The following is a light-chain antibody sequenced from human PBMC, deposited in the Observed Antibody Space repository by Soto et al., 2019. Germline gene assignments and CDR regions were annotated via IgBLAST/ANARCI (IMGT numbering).Light chain of an antibody. V-gene: IGKV3-15*01. CDR2: GKS. Sequence: EIVVTQSPATLSVSPGDRATLSCRASQNVGINLAWYQQKPGQAPRLLIYGKSTRATGIPARFSGIGSGTEFTLAICSLQSEDFALYYCLQYNDWPYTFGQGTKLEIK. CDR1: QNVGIN. CDR3: LQYNDWPYT. J-gene: IGKJ2*01.